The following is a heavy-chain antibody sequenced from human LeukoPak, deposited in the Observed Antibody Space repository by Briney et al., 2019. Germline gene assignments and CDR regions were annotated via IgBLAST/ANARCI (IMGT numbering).Heavy chain of an antibody. J-gene: IGHJ4*02. CDR1: GFSFTNYW. Sequence: PGGSLRLSRAASGFSFTNYWMKWVRQAPGKGLEWVANINEDESQKYYVDSVKGRFTISRDNAKNSLYLQMNSLRAEDTAVYYCARGHHTRGLYDYWGQGTLVTVSS. D-gene: IGHD3-10*01. CDR2: INEDESQK. V-gene: IGHV3-7*01. CDR3: ARGHHTRGLYDY.